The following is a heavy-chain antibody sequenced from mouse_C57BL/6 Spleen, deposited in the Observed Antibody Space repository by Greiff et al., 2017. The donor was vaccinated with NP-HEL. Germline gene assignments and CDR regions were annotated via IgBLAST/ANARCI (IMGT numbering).Heavy chain of an antibody. D-gene: IGHD2-4*01. CDR1: GYAFSSYW. J-gene: IGHJ2*01. CDR2: LYPVDVDP. CDR3: ARSGDYPYFDY. Sequence: QVQLKQSGAELVKPGASVKISCKASGYAFSSYWMNWVKQRPGKVLDCILPLYPVDVDPNYHGKFKGQATLTADKSSSTAYMQLSSLTSEDSAVYFCARSGDYPYFDYWGQGTTLTVSS. V-gene: IGHV1-80*01.